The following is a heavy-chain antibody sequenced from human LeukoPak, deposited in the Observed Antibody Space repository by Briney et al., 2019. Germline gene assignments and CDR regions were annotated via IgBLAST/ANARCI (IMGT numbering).Heavy chain of an antibody. CDR2: IYSGGST. V-gene: IGHV3-53*01. J-gene: IGHJ2*01. D-gene: IGHD3-22*01. CDR1: GFTVSSNY. CDR3: ARDQWYSSGSDWYFDL. Sequence: GGSLRLSCAASGFTVSSNYMSWVRQAPGKGLEWVSVIYSGGSTYYADSVKGRFTISRDNSKNTLYLQMNSLRAEDTAVYYCARDQWYSSGSDWYFDLWGRGTLVTVSS.